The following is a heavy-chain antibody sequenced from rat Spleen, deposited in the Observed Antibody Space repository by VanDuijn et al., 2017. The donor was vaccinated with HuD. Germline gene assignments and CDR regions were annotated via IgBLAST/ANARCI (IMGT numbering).Heavy chain of an antibody. CDR1: GFTFSNYY. J-gene: IGHJ2*01. CDR2: ISTGGGNT. CDR3: ARLEFGVLDY. Sequence: EVELVESDGGLVQPGRSLNLSCAASGFTFSNYYMAWVRQAPTKGLEWVASISTGGGNTYYRDSVKGRFTISRDNAKSTLYLQMDSLRSEDTATYYCARLEFGVLDYWGQGVMVTVSS. V-gene: IGHV5-25*01. D-gene: IGHD4-4*01.